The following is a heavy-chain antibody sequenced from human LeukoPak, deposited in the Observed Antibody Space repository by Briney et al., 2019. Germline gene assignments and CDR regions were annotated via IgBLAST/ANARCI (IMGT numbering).Heavy chain of an antibody. Sequence: GGSLRLSCAASGFTFSSYEMNWVRQAPGKGLEWVSYISSSGSTIYYADSVKSRFTISRDNAKNSLYLQMNSLRAEDTAVYYCARGGYSYGLFDYWGQGTLVTVSS. CDR3: ARGGYSYGLFDY. V-gene: IGHV3-48*03. CDR1: GFTFSSYE. J-gene: IGHJ4*02. D-gene: IGHD5-18*01. CDR2: ISSSGSTI.